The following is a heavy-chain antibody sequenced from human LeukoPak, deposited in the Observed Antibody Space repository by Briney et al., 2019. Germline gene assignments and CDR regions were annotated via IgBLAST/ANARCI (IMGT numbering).Heavy chain of an antibody. J-gene: IGHJ4*02. CDR2: INPNSGGT. CDR1: GYTFTGYY. Sequence: ASVKVSCKASGYTFTGYYMHWVRQAPGQGLEWMGRINPNSGGTNYAQKFQGRVTMTRDTSISTAYMELSRLRSDDTAVYYCARLNYDFWSGYYGAIDYWGQGTLVTVSS. V-gene: IGHV1-2*06. D-gene: IGHD3-3*01. CDR3: ARLNYDFWSGYYGAIDY.